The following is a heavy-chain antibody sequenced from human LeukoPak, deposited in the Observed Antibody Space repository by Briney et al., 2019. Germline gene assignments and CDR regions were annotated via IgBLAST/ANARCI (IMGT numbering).Heavy chain of an antibody. CDR3: VKDPRDTYGTNWFVS. V-gene: IGHV3-23*01. J-gene: IGHJ5*01. Sequence: GGSLRLSCVASGVSFGNYAMSWVRQAPGKGLQWVSQISGTGGATWYAGFARDRFTISRDNSKKTLYLQMSGLRVEDTAMYYCVKDPRDTYGTNWFVSWGQGTLLIVSS. CDR2: ISGTGGAT. D-gene: IGHD2-21*01. CDR1: GVSFGNYA.